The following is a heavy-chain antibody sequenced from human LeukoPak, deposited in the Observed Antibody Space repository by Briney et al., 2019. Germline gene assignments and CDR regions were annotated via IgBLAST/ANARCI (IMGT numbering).Heavy chain of an antibody. Sequence: ASVEVSCKVSGYTLTELSMHWVRQAPGKGLEWMGGFDPEDGETIYAQKFQGRVTMTEDTSTDTAYMELSSLRSEDTAVYYCATSGAYSSGWDPAANYYYGMDVWGQGTTVTVSS. CDR3: ATSGAYSSGWDPAANYYYGMDV. D-gene: IGHD6-19*01. V-gene: IGHV1-24*01. CDR1: GYTLTELS. J-gene: IGHJ6*02. CDR2: FDPEDGET.